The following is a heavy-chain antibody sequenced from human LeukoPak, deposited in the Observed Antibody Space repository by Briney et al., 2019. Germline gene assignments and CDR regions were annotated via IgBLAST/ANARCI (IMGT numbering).Heavy chain of an antibody. CDR3: ARVRRLGYGDYADFDY. J-gene: IGHJ4*02. Sequence: SETLSLTCIVSNGSISNYYWSWIRQPPGKGLEWIGYIYYSGSTNYNPSLKSRVTISVDTSKNQFSLKLSSVTAADTAVYYCARVRRLGYGDYADFDYWGQGTLVTVSS. D-gene: IGHD4-17*01. V-gene: IGHV4-59*01. CDR1: NGSISNYY. CDR2: IYYSGST.